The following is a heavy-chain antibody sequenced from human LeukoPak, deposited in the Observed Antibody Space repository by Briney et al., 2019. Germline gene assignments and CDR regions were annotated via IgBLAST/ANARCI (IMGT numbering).Heavy chain of an antibody. J-gene: IGHJ4*02. CDR1: GFTFSNTW. CDR2: IKSKTDGGTT. D-gene: IGHD3-10*02. CDR3: TTVFGNFIFDF. V-gene: IGHV3-15*01. Sequence: GGSLRLSCAASGFTFSNTWMSWVRQAPGKGLEWVDHIKSKTDGGTTDYAAPVKGRFTISRDDSKNTLYLQMNSLKTEDTAVYYCTTVFGNFIFDFWGQGTLVTVSS.